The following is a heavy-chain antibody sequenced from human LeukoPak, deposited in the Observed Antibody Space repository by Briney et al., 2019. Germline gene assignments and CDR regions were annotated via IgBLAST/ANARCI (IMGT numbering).Heavy chain of an antibody. CDR2: IYSGGPT. CDR3: ARGYSSSSRYFDY. CDR1: GFTVSTNY. V-gene: IGHV3-53*01. D-gene: IGHD6-6*01. J-gene: IGHJ4*02. Sequence: PGGSLRLSCAASGFTVSTNYMSWVRQAPGKGLEWVSVIYSGGPTYYADSVKGRFTISRDISKNTLYLQMNSLRAEDTAVYYCARGYSSSSRYFDYWGQGALVTVSS.